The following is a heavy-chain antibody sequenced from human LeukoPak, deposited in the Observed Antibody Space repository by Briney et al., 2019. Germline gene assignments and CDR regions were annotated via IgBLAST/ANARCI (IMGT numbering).Heavy chain of an antibody. D-gene: IGHD1-26*01. J-gene: IGHJ4*02. Sequence: GGSLRLSCAASGFTVSSNYMSWVRQAPGKGLEWVSVIYSGGSTYYADSVKGRFTISRDNSKNTLYLQMNSLRAEDTAVYYCARVAGATPLGDFDYWGQGTLVTVSS. CDR2: IYSGGST. CDR1: GFTVSSNY. V-gene: IGHV3-53*01. CDR3: ARVAGATPLGDFDY.